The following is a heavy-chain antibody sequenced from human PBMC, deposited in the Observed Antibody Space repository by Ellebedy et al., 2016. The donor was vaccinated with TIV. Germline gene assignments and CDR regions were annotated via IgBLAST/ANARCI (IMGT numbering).Heavy chain of an antibody. CDR3: ARGAVAGWYFDL. V-gene: IGHV3-11*06. CDR2: ICRSGSFT. Sequence: GESLKISCAASGITFSDYYMSWVRQAPGKGLEWLSHICRSGSFTNYADSMKGRFTISRDNAKRSLYLQMNGLRVEDTAVYYCARGAVAGWYFDLWGRGTLVTVSS. CDR1: GITFSDYY. J-gene: IGHJ2*01. D-gene: IGHD6-19*01.